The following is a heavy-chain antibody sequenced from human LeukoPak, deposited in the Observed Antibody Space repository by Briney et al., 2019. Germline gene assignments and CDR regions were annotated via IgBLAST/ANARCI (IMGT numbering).Heavy chain of an antibody. CDR2: IKSKTDGGTT. Sequence: KTGGSLRLSCAASGFTFNNYAMSWVRQAPGKGLEWVGRIKSKTDGGTTDYAAPVKGRFTISRDDSKNTLYLQMNSLKTEDTAVYYCTTDITGTGSDYWGQGTLVTVSS. CDR1: GFTFNNYA. D-gene: IGHD1-7*01. V-gene: IGHV3-15*01. J-gene: IGHJ4*02. CDR3: TTDITGTGSDY.